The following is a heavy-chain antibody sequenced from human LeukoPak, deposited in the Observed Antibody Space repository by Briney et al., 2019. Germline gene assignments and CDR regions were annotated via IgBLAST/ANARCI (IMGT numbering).Heavy chain of an antibody. CDR1: GFTFSSYW. J-gene: IGHJ4*02. V-gene: IGHV3-74*01. D-gene: IGHD5-12*01. CDR3: ARYSGYDPRGHYFDY. CDR2: INSDGSST. Sequence: GGSLRLSCAASGFTFSSYWMHWVRQAPGKGLVWVSRINSDGSSTSYADSVKGRFTISRDNAKSTLYLQMNSLRAEDTAVYYCARYSGYDPRGHYFDYWGQGTLVTVSS.